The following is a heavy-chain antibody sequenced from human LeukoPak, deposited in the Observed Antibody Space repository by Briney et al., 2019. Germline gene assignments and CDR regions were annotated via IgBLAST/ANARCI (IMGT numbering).Heavy chain of an antibody. D-gene: IGHD3-16*01. CDR1: GFTFTSSA. J-gene: IGHJ3*02. CDR3: AADRVLALAPGGGKAAFDI. Sequence: ASVKGSCKASGFTFTSSAMQWVRQARGQRGEWIGGIFVGSGNTNYAQKLHERATITREMSTSTAYLDLSSLRSEHPAVHYCAADRVLALAPGGGKAAFDIWGQGTMVTVSS. V-gene: IGHV1-58*02. CDR2: IFVGSGNT.